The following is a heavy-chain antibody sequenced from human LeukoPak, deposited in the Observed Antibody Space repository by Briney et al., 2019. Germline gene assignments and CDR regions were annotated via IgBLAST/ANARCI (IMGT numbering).Heavy chain of an antibody. CDR1: GGSISSGGYY. D-gene: IGHD3-22*01. V-gene: IGHV4-30-2*01. CDR3: ARDPSMIVLNWFDP. J-gene: IGHJ5*02. Sequence: SETLSLTCTVSGGSISSGGYYWSWIRQPPGKGLEWIGYIYHSGSTYYNPSLKSRVTILLDTSKNQFSLKLSSVTAADTAVYYCARDPSMIVLNWFDPWGQGTLVTVSS. CDR2: IYHSGST.